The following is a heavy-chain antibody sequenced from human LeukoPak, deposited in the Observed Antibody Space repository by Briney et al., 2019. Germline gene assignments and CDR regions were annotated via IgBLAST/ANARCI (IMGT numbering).Heavy chain of an antibody. CDR2: INHSGST. J-gene: IGHJ2*01. CDR1: GGSFSGYY. V-gene: IGHV4-34*01. CDR3: ASGSNIAAIRYFDL. Sequence: SETLSLTCAVYGGSFSGYYWSWIRQPPGKGLEWIGEINHSGSTNYNPSLKSRVTISVDTSKNQFSLKLSSVTTADTAVYFCASGSNIAAIRYFDLWGRGTLVTVSS. D-gene: IGHD6-25*01.